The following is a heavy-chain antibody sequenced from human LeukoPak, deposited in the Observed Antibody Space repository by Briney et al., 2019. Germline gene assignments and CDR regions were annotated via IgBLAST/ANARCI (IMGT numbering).Heavy chain of an antibody. Sequence: ASVKVSCKSSGYTFTSYYMYWVRQAPGQGLEWMGIINPSGGSTSYAQKFQGRVTMTRDTSTSTVYMELSSLRSEDTAVYYCARDVGGGPFFDYWGQGTLVTVSS. V-gene: IGHV1-46*01. CDR3: ARDVGGGPFFDY. J-gene: IGHJ4*02. CDR2: INPSGGST. CDR1: GYTFTSYY. D-gene: IGHD2-15*01.